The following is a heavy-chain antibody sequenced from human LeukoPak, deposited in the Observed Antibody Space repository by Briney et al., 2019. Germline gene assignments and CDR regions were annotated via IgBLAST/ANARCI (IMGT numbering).Heavy chain of an antibody. CDR3: ARGRGYSYGPRAYYYYYYMDV. Sequence: SETVSLPCTLSGGSLSSRLYQWGWIRQSPGKNLEWLGSIYYTETTHYNPSLKSRVTISVDTSKNQFSLKLSSVTAAGTAVYYCARGRGYSYGPRAYYYYYYMDVWGKGTTVTVSS. CDR1: GGSLSSRLYQ. CDR2: IYYTETT. D-gene: IGHD5-18*01. V-gene: IGHV4-39*07. J-gene: IGHJ6*03.